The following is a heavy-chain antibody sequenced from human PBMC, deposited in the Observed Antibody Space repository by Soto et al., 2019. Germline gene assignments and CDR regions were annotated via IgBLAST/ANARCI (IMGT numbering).Heavy chain of an antibody. D-gene: IGHD3-3*01. V-gene: IGHV4-61*01. CDR2: GYHTGRT. J-gene: IGHJ4*02. CDR3: GTDFAGPDS. Sequence: SENLSLSCTVSGGSFKSGRYAWSWIRQPPVEGLEWHGYGYHTGRTSYNPSLKSRVSISMDTSKNRFCPNLDSVTAADTAVYFCGTDFAGPDSWGPGTLATVSS. CDR1: GGSFKSGRYA.